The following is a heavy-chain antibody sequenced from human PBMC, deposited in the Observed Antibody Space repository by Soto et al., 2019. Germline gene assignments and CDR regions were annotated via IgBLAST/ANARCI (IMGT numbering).Heavy chain of an antibody. J-gene: IGHJ4*02. V-gene: IGHV3-23*01. CDR2: LSGGGSNT. D-gene: IGHD4-17*01. Sequence: EVQLLESGGGLVQPGGSLRLSCAASGFSFSTYSMAGVRQTPGKGLAWVSGLSGGGSNTFYADSVQGRFTISVDNSKNTVYLQMNSLRVEDTAVYYGARWDGYGDVWGQGTLVTVSS. CDR1: GFSFSTYS. CDR3: ARWDGYGDV.